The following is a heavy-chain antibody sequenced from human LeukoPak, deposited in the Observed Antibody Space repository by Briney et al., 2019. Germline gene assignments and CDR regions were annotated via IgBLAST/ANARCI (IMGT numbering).Heavy chain of an antibody. V-gene: IGHV1-69*06. J-gene: IGHJ6*03. CDR1: GGTFSSYA. CDR2: IIPIFGTA. Sequence: ASVKVSCKASGGTFSSYAISWVRQAPGQGLEWMGGIIPIFGTANYAQKFQGRVTITADKSTSTAYMELSSLRPEDTAVYYCARGRIAVAGGNYYYYYMDVWGKGTTVTVSS. D-gene: IGHD6-19*01. CDR3: ARGRIAVAGGNYYYYYMDV.